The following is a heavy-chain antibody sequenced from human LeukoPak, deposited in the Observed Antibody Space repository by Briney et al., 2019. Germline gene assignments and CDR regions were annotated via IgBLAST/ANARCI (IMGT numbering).Heavy chain of an antibody. J-gene: IGHJ4*02. V-gene: IGHV4-61*02. CDR3: ARGVVAAPQTFDY. CDR1: GGSISSGSYY. D-gene: IGHD2-15*01. Sequence: SETLSLTCTVSGGSISSGSYYWSWIRQPAGKGLEWIGRIYTSGSTNYNPSLKSRVTISVGTSKNQFSLKLSSVTAADTAVYYCARGVVAAPQTFDYWGQGTLVTVSS. CDR2: IYTSGST.